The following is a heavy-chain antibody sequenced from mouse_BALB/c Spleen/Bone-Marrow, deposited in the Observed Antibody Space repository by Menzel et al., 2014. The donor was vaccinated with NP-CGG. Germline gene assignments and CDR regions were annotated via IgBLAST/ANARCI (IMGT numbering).Heavy chain of an antibody. CDR1: GYTFTDYN. CDR3: ARWLPY. V-gene: IGHV1S29*02. J-gene: IGHJ3*01. CDR2: IYPYNSGT. Sequence: EVQLQQSGPELVKPGASVKISCKASGYTFTDYNMHWVKQSHGKSLERIGYIYPYNSGTGYNQKFKSKATLTVDNSSSTACMELRSLTSEDSAVYYCARWLPYWGQGTLVTVSA.